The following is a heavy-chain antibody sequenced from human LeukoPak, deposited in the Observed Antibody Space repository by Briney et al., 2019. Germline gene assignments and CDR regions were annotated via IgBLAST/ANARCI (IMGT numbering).Heavy chain of an antibody. Sequence: GGSLRLSCAASGFTFSNAWMSWVRQAPGKGLEWVGRIKSKTDGGTTDYAAPVKGRFTISRDDSKNTLYLQMNSLRAEDTAVYYCARDLILWFGAYGMDVWGQGTTVTVSS. CDR1: GFTFSNAW. CDR3: ARDLILWFGAYGMDV. D-gene: IGHD3-10*01. V-gene: IGHV3-15*01. CDR2: IKSKTDGGTT. J-gene: IGHJ6*02.